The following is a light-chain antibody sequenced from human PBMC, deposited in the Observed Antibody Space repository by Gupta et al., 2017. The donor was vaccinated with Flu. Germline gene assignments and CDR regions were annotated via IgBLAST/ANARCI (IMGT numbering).Light chain of an antibody. CDR3: QSYDSSLSAVV. J-gene: IGLJ2*01. CDR2: GNN. Sequence: QSVLTQPPSVSGAPGQRVTISCTGSSSNIGAGYDVHWYQQFPGTAPKVLLYGNNNRPSGVPGRFSGSKSGTSASLAITGLHAEDEADYYCQSYDSSLSAVVFDGGTKLTVL. CDR1: SSNIGAGYD. V-gene: IGLV1-40*01.